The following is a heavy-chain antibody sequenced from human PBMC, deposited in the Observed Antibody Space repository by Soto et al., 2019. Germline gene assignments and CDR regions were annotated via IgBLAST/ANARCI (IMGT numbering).Heavy chain of an antibody. V-gene: IGHV3-23*01. CDR2: ISGSGGST. CDR3: AKDSSPVVVGTDYYCGMDV. CDR1: GFTFSSYA. J-gene: IGHJ6*02. D-gene: IGHD6-19*01. Sequence: GGSLRLSCAASGFTFSSYAMSGVRQAPGKGLEWVSAISGSGGSTYYADSVKGRFTISRDNSKNTLYLQMNSLRAEDTAVYYCAKDSSPVVVGTDYYCGMDVWGQGTTVTVSS.